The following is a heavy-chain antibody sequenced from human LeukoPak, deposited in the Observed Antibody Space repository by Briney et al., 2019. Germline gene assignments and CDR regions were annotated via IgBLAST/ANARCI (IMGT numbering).Heavy chain of an antibody. CDR2: IYTSGST. D-gene: IGHD3-22*01. CDR3: ARGLFYYASSGYSNYFDY. Sequence: PSETLSLTCTVSGGSISSGSYYWSWIRQPAGKGLEWIGRIYTSGSTNYNPSLKSRVTISVDTSKNQFSLKLSSVTAADTAVYYCARGLFYYASSGYSNYFDYWGQGTLVTVSS. V-gene: IGHV4-61*02. CDR1: GGSISSGSYY. J-gene: IGHJ4*02.